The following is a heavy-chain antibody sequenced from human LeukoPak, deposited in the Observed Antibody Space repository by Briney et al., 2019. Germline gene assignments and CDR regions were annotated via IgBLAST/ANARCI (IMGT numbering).Heavy chain of an antibody. CDR2: SRNKASSYTT. CDR3: GRIEINANNGMDV. Sequence: GGSLRLSCAASGFKFSDHYIDWVRQAPGKGLEWVGRSRNKASSYTTEYAASVEGRFTISRDVSESSLYLQMNSLRTEDTAVYYCGRIEINANNGMDVWGQGTTVTVSS. V-gene: IGHV3-72*01. CDR1: GFKFSDHY. J-gene: IGHJ6*02. D-gene: IGHD1/OR15-1a*01.